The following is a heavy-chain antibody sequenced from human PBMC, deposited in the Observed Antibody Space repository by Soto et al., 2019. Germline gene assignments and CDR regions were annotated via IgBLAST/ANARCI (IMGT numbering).Heavy chain of an antibody. Sequence: PSETLSLTCTVSGGSISGYYWSWIRQPPGKGLEWIGFVHYTGRTNYNPSLKSRVTMSLDTSRNHFSLRLNSVTAADTAVYYCARYYCPRGICYNFDYWGQGALVTVS. D-gene: IGHD2-8*02. J-gene: IGHJ4*02. CDR1: GGSISGYY. CDR3: ARYYCPRGICYNFDY. V-gene: IGHV4-59*01. CDR2: VHYTGRT.